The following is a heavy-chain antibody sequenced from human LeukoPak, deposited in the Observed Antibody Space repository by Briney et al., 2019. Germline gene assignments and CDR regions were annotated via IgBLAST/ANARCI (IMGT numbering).Heavy chain of an antibody. J-gene: IGHJ3*02. CDR3: AKDRVGLGVTAMPYDAFDI. Sequence: GGSLRLSCAASGFTFDDYAMHWVRHAPGKGLEWVSGISWNSGSIGYADSVKGRFTISRDNAKNSLYLQMNSLRAEDTALYYCAKDRVGLGVTAMPYDAFDIWGQGTMVTVSS. V-gene: IGHV3-9*01. CDR1: GFTFDDYA. D-gene: IGHD2-21*02. CDR2: ISWNSGSI.